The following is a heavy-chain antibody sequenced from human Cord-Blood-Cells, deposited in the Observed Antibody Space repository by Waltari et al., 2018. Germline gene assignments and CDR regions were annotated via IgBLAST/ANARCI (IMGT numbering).Heavy chain of an antibody. D-gene: IGHD2-8*01. CDR1: GGTFSSYA. CDR3: ASGYCTNGVCYDAFDI. J-gene: IGHJ3*02. CDR2: IIPIFGTA. V-gene: IGHV1-69*01. Sequence: QVQLVQSGAEVKKPGSSVKVSCKASGGTFSSYAISWVRQAPGQGLEWMGGIIPIFGTANYAQKFQGRVTITADESTSTAYMELSSLRSEDTAVYYCASGYCTNGVCYDAFDIWGQGKMVTVSS.